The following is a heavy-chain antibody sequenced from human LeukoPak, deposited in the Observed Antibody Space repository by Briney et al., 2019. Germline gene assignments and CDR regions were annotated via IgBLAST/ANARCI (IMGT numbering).Heavy chain of an antibody. J-gene: IGHJ4*02. Sequence: KTSETLSLTCTVSGDSTSSHSYFWGWIRQPPGKGLEWIGNIHYIGSTYYNPSLKSRVTISVDTSTNQFSLKLSSVTAADTAVYYCAKTLPYSGGWRATFDFWGQGTLVTVSS. D-gene: IGHD6-19*01. V-gene: IGHV4-39*01. CDR2: IHYIGST. CDR3: AKTLPYSGGWRATFDF. CDR1: GDSTSSHSYF.